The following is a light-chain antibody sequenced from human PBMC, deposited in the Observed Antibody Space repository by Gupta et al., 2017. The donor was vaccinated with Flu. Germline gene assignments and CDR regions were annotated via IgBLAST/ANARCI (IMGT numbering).Light chain of an antibody. CDR1: DDIYTS. Sequence: TLSVSPGEGATLYCRGSDDIYTSLALYQLKPGQGPRLLIYGASTRASGVPVRFRGSGIGTEFTLTISSVQSEDAAIYYCQEYVQWTPARRFGRGTRVDIK. CDR2: GAS. V-gene: IGKV3-15*01. CDR3: QEYVQWTPARR. J-gene: IGKJ1*01.